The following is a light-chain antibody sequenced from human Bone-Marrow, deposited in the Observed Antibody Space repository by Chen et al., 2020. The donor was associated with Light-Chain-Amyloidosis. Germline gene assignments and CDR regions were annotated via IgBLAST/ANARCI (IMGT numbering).Light chain of an antibody. Sequence: SYVLTQAPSVSVAPGQTARITCGGDDIETESVHWYQQKPGQAPLLVVYDDSDRPSGIPERLSGSNSGHTATLPISGVEAGDEADYYCQVWDRSSDRPVFGGGTKLTVL. V-gene: IGLV3-21*02. CDR2: DDS. J-gene: IGLJ3*02. CDR1: DIETES. CDR3: QVWDRSSDRPV.